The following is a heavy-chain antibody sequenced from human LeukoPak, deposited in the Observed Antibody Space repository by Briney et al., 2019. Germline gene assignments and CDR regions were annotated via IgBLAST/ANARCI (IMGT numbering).Heavy chain of an antibody. CDR1: GGSISSYY. CDR3: ARVQYSGYDGAGAIDY. J-gene: IGHJ4*02. V-gene: IGHV4-59*12. CDR2: IYYSGST. Sequence: PSETLSLTCTVSGGSISSYYWSWIRQPPGKGLEWIGYIYYSGSTNYNPSLKSRVTISVDTSKNQFSLRLSSVTAADTAVYYCARVQYSGYDGAGAIDYWGQGTLVTVSS. D-gene: IGHD5-12*01.